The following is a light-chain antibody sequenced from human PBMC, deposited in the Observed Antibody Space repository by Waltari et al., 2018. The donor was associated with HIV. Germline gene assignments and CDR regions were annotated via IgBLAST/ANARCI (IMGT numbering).Light chain of an antibody. J-gene: IGLJ2*01. CDR2: SNN. CDR3: ATLDDSLNGPV. Sequence: QSVLTQPPSVSGTPGQRVTISCSGSSSNIGDNALSWYQQFPGTAPKPLIYSNNQRPSGVPDRFSGSKSGTSASLAISGLQSEDEADYYCATLDDSLNGPVFGGGTKVTVL. CDR1: SSNIGDNA. V-gene: IGLV1-44*01.